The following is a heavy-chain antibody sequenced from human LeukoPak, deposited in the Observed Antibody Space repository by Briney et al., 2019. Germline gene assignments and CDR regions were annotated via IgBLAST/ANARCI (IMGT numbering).Heavy chain of an antibody. CDR3: ASYSSSWYAEYFQH. J-gene: IGHJ1*01. Sequence: ASVKVSCKVSGYTLTELSMHWVRQAPGQGLEWMGWINPNSGGTNYAQKFQGRVTMTRDTSISTAYMELSRLRSDDTAVYYCASYSSSWYAEYFQHWGQGTLVTVSS. CDR1: GYTLTELS. V-gene: IGHV1-2*02. D-gene: IGHD6-13*01. CDR2: INPNSGGT.